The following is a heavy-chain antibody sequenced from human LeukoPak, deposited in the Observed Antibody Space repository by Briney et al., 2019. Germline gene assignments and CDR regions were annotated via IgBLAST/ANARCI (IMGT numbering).Heavy chain of an antibody. CDR1: GFTVSSNY. CDR2: IYITGST. CDR3: ATDGASCGGDCYSDY. V-gene: IGHV3-53*01. J-gene: IGHJ4*02. D-gene: IGHD2-21*02. Sequence: GGCLRLSCAASGFTVSSNYMHWVRQAPGKGLEWVSVIYITGSTFYADSVKGRFTISRDNTKNTLYLQMQSLRAEDTAVYYCATDGASCGGDCYSDYWGQGTLVTDSS.